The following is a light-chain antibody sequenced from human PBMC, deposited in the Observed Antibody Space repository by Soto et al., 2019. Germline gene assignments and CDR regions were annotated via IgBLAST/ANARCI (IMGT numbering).Light chain of an antibody. CDR1: QSISTN. CDR2: GAS. V-gene: IGKV3-15*01. J-gene: IGKJ1*01. Sequence: ERVLTQSPDTLSLSPGERATLSCRASQSISTNLAWYQQKPGQAPRLLIFGASTRATGIPARFSGSGSGTEFTLTISSLQSEDFAVYYCHQYNNWAPWTFGQGTKVDIK. CDR3: HQYNNWAPWT.